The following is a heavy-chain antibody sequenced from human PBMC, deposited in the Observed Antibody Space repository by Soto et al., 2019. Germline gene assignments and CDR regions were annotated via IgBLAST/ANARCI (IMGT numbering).Heavy chain of an antibody. J-gene: IGHJ3*01. CDR3: TRTYYFEAPAFDF. CDR1: GFTFRDFA. V-gene: IGHV3-49*04. Sequence: RLSCTTSGFTFRDFAMSWVRQAPGKGLEWVGVTRSKDYGGRIDIAASVKDRFTISRSDSKSVAYLEMNNLRAEDTAVYYCTRTYYFEAPAFDFWGQGTMVTVSS. D-gene: IGHD3-22*01. CDR2: TRSKDYGGRI.